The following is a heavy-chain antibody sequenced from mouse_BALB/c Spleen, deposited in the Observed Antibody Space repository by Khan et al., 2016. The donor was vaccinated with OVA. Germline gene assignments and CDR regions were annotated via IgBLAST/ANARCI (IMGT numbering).Heavy chain of an antibody. CDR2: ISTYYGDA. CDR1: GYTFTDFT. CDR3: TRGGGGNRFAY. Sequence: LQESGAELVRPGVSVKISCKGSGYTFTDFTMHWVKLSHAMSLEWIGVISTYYGDATYNQKFKDKATMTVDKSSSTAYMELARLTSEDSSIYYCTRGGGGNRFAYWGQGTLVTVSA. J-gene: IGHJ3*01. V-gene: IGHV1S137*01.